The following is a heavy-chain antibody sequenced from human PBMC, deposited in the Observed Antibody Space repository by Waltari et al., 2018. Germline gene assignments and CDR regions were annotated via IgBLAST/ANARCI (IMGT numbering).Heavy chain of an antibody. D-gene: IGHD3-3*01. V-gene: IGHV4-39*07. Sequence: QLQGSGPGLVKPSETVSLTCSVFRDSSMRSNYHWGWSRQPPGKGLEWLGSIYNSGTTYYSPSLKSRVTISVDASRNQFSLRLTSVTAADTAVYYCARASTAIFGVVITGYNIWGQGTMVTVSS. CDR1: RDSSMRSNYH. J-gene: IGHJ3*02. CDR2: IYNSGTT. CDR3: ARASTAIFGVVITGYNI.